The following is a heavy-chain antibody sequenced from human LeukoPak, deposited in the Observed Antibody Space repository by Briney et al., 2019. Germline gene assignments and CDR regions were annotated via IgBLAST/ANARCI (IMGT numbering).Heavy chain of an antibody. CDR1: GFTFTGHT. CDR2: ISSSGSTI. V-gene: IGHV3-48*04. J-gene: IGHJ4*02. D-gene: IGHD1-1*01. CDR3: ARDNTRGTFDY. Sequence: GGSLRLSCAASGFTFTGHTMTWLRQAPGKGLEWVSYISSSGSTIYYADSVKGRFTISRDNAKNSLYLQMNSLRAEDTAVYYCARDNTRGTFDYWGQGTLVTVSS.